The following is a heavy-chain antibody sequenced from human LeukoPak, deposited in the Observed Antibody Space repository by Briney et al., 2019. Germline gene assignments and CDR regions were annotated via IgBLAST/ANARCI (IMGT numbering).Heavy chain of an antibody. CDR3: ARGAVAGTYYYYYYMDV. D-gene: IGHD6-19*01. J-gene: IGHJ6*03. V-gene: IGHV4-61*02. CDR2: IYTRGTT. CDR1: GGSINSGSYY. Sequence: TSETLSLTCTVSGGSINSGSYYWSWIRQPAGKGLEWIGRIYTRGTTKYNPSLKSRVTISVDTSKTQFSLKLSSVTAADTAVYYCARGAVAGTYYYYYYMDVWGKGTTVTISS.